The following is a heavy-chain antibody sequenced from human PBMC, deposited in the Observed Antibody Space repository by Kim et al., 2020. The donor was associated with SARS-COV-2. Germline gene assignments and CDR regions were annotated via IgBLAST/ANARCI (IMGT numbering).Heavy chain of an antibody. J-gene: IGHJ4*02. CDR3: ASPGTVTAIPLWNY. CDR2: ISGSGGST. CDR1: GFTFSSYA. V-gene: IGHV3-23*01. D-gene: IGHD2-21*02. Sequence: GGYLRLSCAASGFTFSSYAMSWVRQAPGKGLEWVSAISGSGGSTYYADSVKGRFTISRDNSKNTLYLQMNSLRAEDTAVYYCASPGTVTAIPLWNYWGQGTLVTVSS.